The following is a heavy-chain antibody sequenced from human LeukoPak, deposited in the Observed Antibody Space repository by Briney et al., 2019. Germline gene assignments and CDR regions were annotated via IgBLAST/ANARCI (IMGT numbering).Heavy chain of an antibody. CDR1: GYTFTGYY. D-gene: IGHD6-13*01. Sequence: GASVKVSCKASGYTFTGYYMHWLRQAPGQGLEWMGWSNPSSGGTNYAEKFHGRVTMTRDTSTNTAYMELSRLISDDTAVYFCTRVRALAAAGTGARYFQDWGQGTLVTVSS. J-gene: IGHJ1*01. CDR2: SNPSSGGT. V-gene: IGHV1-2*02. CDR3: TRVRALAAAGTGARYFQD.